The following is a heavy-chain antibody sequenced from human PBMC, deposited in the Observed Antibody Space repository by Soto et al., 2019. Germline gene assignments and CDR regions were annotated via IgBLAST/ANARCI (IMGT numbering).Heavy chain of an antibody. D-gene: IGHD4-4*01. CDR2: VFHTGRT. J-gene: IGHJ6*02. CDR1: GGSITSRSW. Sequence: QVQLQESGPGLAKPSGTLSLTCAVSGGSITSRSWWSWVRQPPGKGLEWIGEVFHTGRTNYNPSLSGRVTMSVDKAKNHFSLTLTPVTAADSALYYCVRDNGGYSNSQVPGMHVWGPGTTVIVSS. V-gene: IGHV4-4*02. CDR3: VRDNGGYSNSQVPGMHV.